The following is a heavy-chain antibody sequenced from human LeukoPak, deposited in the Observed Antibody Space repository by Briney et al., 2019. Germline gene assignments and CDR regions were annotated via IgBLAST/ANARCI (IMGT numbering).Heavy chain of an antibody. J-gene: IGHJ5*02. Sequence: SETLSLTCTVSGGSISSGGYYWSWIRQLPGKGLEWIGYIYYSGSTYYNPSLKSRVTISVDTSKNQFSLKLSSVTAADTAVYYCARVWLENLLNWFDPWGQGTLVTVSS. CDR1: GGSISSGGYY. D-gene: IGHD6-19*01. V-gene: IGHV4-31*03. CDR2: IYYSGST. CDR3: ARVWLENLLNWFDP.